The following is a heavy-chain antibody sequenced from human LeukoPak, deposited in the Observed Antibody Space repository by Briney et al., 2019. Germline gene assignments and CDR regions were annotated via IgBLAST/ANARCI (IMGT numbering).Heavy chain of an antibody. CDR1: GYTFTGYP. D-gene: IGHD5-24*01. CDR2: INTNTGNP. J-gene: IGHJ3*02. Sequence: GASVKVSCKASGYTFTGYPMNWVRQAPGQGLEWMGWINTNTGNPTYAQAFTGRFVFSLDTSVSTAYLQISSLKAEDTAVYYCARVWRWLQLDAFDIWGQGTMVTVSS. CDR3: ARVWRWLQLDAFDI. V-gene: IGHV7-4-1*02.